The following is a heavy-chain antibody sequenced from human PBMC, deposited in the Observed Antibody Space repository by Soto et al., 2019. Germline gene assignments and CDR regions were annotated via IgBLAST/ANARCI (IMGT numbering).Heavy chain of an antibody. D-gene: IGHD3-3*01. J-gene: IGHJ4*02. CDR2: ISDSGGGT. Sequence: EVQLLESGGGLVQHGGSLRLSCAASGFTFSVYAMSWVRQAPGKGLEWVSGISDSGGGTYYSDSVKGRFTISRDNSKNMLYLQTNRLRAEDTAVYYCANEGGRFVEWLLYWGYFAYWGQGTLVTVSS. CDR1: GFTFSVYA. V-gene: IGHV3-23*01. CDR3: ANEGGRFVEWLLYWGYFAY.